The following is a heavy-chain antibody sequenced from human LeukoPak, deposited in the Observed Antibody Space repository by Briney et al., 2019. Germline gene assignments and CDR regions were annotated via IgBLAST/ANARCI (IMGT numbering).Heavy chain of an antibody. CDR1: GYTFTSYG. J-gene: IGHJ3*02. Sequence: ALLKVSCKASGYTFTSYGISWVRQAPGQGLEWMGWINTNTGNPTYAQAVTGRFVFSLDTSVSTTYLQISSLKAEDTAVYYCARDSRSPDMVRGAPYAFDIWGQGTMVTVSS. CDR2: INTNTGNP. D-gene: IGHD3-10*01. CDR3: ARDSRSPDMVRGAPYAFDI. V-gene: IGHV7-4-1*02.